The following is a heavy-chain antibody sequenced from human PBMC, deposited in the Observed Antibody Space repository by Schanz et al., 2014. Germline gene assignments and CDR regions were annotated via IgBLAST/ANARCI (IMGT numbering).Heavy chain of an antibody. CDR3: AKTPREYCNYDNCPNWFDS. V-gene: IGHV3-23*01. J-gene: IGHJ5*01. D-gene: IGHD2-15*01. Sequence: EVQLLESGGGLVQPGGSLRLSCASSGFSFTTYAMSWVRQAPGKGLEWVSGITGASDHIDYAESVKGRFTISRDNSKNTLYLQMNSLRAEDTAVYYCAKTPREYCNYDNCPNWFDSWGQGTLVTASS. CDR1: GFSFTTYA. CDR2: ITGASDHI.